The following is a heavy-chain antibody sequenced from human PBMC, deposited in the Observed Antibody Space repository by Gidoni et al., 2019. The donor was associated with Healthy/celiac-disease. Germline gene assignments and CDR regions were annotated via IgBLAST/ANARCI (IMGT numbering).Heavy chain of an antibody. CDR1: GGTFSSYA. J-gene: IGHJ6*02. Sequence: QVQLVQSGAEVKKPGSSVKVSCKASGGTFSSYAISWVRQAPGQGLEWMGGIIPIFGTANYAQKFQGRVTITADESTSTAYMELSSLRSEDTAVYYCARATRYCSSTSCYFYYYYGMDVWGQGTTVTVSS. V-gene: IGHV1-69*01. CDR2: IIPIFGTA. D-gene: IGHD2-2*01. CDR3: ARATRYCSSTSCYFYYYYGMDV.